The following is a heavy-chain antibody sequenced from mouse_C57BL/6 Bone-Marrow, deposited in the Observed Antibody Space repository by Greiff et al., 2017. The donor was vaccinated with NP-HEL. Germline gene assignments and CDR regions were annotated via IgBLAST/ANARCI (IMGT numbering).Heavy chain of an antibody. CDR3: ARGYYGSSYEAMDY. V-gene: IGHV1-47*01. CDR2: FHPYNDDT. D-gene: IGHD1-1*01. CDR1: GYTFTTYP. J-gene: IGHJ4*01. Sequence: VKLQESGAELVKPGASVKMSCKASGYTFTTYPIEWMKQNHGKSLEWIGNFHPYNDDTKYNEKFKGKATLTVEKSSSTVYLELSRLTSDDSAVYYCARGYYGSSYEAMDYWGQGTSVTVSS.